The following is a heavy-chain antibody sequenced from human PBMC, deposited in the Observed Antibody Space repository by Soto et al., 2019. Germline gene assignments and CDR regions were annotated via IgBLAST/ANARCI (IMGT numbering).Heavy chain of an antibody. Sequence: PSETLSLTCSVSGGSISSGDYYWNWIRQPPGKGLEWIGHIYYSGSTYYNSSLKSRVTISLDTSKNQFSLKLSSVTAADTAVYYCARGLGKGTSCYGYWGQGTLVTVSS. CDR2: IYYSGST. J-gene: IGHJ4*02. V-gene: IGHV4-30-4*01. CDR1: GGSISSGDYY. CDR3: ARGLGKGTSCYGY. D-gene: IGHD2-2*01.